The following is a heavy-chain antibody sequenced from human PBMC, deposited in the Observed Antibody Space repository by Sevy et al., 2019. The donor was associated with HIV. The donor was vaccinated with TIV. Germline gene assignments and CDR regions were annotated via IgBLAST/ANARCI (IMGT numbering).Heavy chain of an antibody. CDR2: ISYDGRNNK. D-gene: IGHD3-16*01. CDR3: ARDRGEILSSAFDY. Sequence: GGSLTLSCAASGFTFSDYRFHWVRHAPGKGLEWVAVISYDGRNNKYNADSVKGRFTISRDNSKNTVYLQMNSLRAEDTAIYYCARDRGEILSSAFDYWGQGTLVTVSS. CDR1: GFTFSDYR. V-gene: IGHV3-30*04. J-gene: IGHJ4*02.